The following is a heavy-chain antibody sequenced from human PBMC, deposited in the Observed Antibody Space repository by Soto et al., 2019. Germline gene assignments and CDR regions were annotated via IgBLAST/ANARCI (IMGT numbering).Heavy chain of an antibody. Sequence: QVQLVESGGGLVTPGGSLRLSCVASGFSVSGFYMSWIRQAPGKGLEWVSYISSGGGTIFYADSVKGRFTTSRDNAKNSLYLQMNSLRAEDTAVYYCAKKEYTRSWYGIDYWGQGTLVTVSS. CDR2: ISSGGGTI. CDR1: GFSVSGFY. CDR3: AKKEYTRSWYGIDY. V-gene: IGHV3-11*01. J-gene: IGHJ4*02. D-gene: IGHD6-13*01.